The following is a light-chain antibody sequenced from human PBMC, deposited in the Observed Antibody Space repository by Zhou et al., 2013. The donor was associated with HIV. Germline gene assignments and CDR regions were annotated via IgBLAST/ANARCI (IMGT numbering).Light chain of an antibody. Sequence: DIQMTQSPPSVSASVGDRVTITCRASQGINTWLNWYQQKPGKAPKLLIYAASTLQSGVPSRFSGSGSGTDFTLTISSLQPEDFATYYCQQYDTYPPTFGGGTKVEIK. CDR1: QGINTW. CDR3: QQYDTYPPT. CDR2: AAS. V-gene: IGKV1D-16*01. J-gene: IGKJ4*01.